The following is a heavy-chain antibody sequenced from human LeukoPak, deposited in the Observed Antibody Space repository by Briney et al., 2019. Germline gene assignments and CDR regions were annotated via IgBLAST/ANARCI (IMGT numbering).Heavy chain of an antibody. D-gene: IGHD3-10*01. V-gene: IGHV3-33*01. CDR3: ARGSITYYYGSGRGAFDI. Sequence: GGSLRLSCAASGFTFSSYGMHWVRQAPGKGLEWVAVIWYDGSNKYYADSVKGRFTISRDNSKNTLYLQMNSLRAEDTAVYYSARGSITYYYGSGRGAFDIWGQGTMVTVSS. CDR1: GFTFSSYG. J-gene: IGHJ3*02. CDR2: IWYDGSNK.